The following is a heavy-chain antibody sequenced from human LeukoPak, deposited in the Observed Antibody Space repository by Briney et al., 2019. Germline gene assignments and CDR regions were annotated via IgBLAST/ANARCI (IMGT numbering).Heavy chain of an antibody. V-gene: IGHV3-23*01. J-gene: IGHJ3*02. CDR2: ICGSDGST. D-gene: IGHD3-22*01. CDR3: AKFDYYDSSGYYNKVLDAFDI. Sequence: GGSLRLSCAASGFTFSTYAMSWVRQAPGKGLEWVSAICGSDGSTYYADSVKGRFTISRDNSKNTLYLQMNSLRAEDTAVYYCAKFDYYDSSGYYNKVLDAFDIWGQGTMVTVSS. CDR1: GFTFSTYA.